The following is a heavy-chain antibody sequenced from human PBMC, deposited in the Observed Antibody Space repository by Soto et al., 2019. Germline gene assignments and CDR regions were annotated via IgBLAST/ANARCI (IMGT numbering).Heavy chain of an antibody. Sequence: QVQLVQSGPEVKKPGASVKVSCKASGCNFTTYGINWVRQAPGQGLEWMGWISSYNGDTDYSQKFQGRVTMTTDTSTTTAYMEVTSLRSDDSAVYYCARDGGFAPSDYWGQGTLVTVSS. CDR1: GCNFTTYG. D-gene: IGHD2-21*01. CDR3: ARDGGFAPSDY. J-gene: IGHJ4*02. CDR2: ISSYNGDT. V-gene: IGHV1-18*01.